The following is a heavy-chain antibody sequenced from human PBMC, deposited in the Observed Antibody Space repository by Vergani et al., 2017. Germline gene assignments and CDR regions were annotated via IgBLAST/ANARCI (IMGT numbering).Heavy chain of an antibody. CDR2: IYYSGST. J-gene: IGHJ6*02. CDR3: ARERGEYSSSWDGLDYYYGMDV. V-gene: IGHV4-59*01. Sequence: QVQLQESGPGLVKPSETLSLTCTVSGGSISSYYWSWIRQPPGKGLEWIGYIYYSGSTNYNPSLKSRVTISVDTSKNQFSLRLSSVTAAYTAVYYCARERGEYSSSWDGLDYYYGMDVWGQGTTVTVSS. CDR1: GGSISSYY. D-gene: IGHD6-13*01.